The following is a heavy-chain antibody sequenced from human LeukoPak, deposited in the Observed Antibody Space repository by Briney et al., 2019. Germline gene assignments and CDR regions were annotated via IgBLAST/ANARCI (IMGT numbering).Heavy chain of an antibody. V-gene: IGHV5-51*01. CDR3: ARRGSSSSHFDS. D-gene: IGHD2/OR15-2a*01. J-gene: IGHJ4*01. Sequence: GESLKISCQGSGHNFNTYWIAWVRQMRGKGLEWMGIIYPEDSDARYSPSFQGHVTISADKSISTAYLQWSTLKASDTATYYCARRGSSSSHFDSWGRGTQVIVSS. CDR1: GHNFNTYW. CDR2: IYPEDSDA.